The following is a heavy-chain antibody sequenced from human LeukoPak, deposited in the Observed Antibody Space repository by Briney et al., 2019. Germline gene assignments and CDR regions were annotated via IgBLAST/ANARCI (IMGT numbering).Heavy chain of an antibody. CDR3: ARGQLGGDY. CDR1: GYAFTSYG. Sequence: GASVKVSCKTSGYAFTSYGISWVRQAPGQGLEWMGWISAYNGNTNYAQKLQGRVTMTRDTSISTAYMELSRLRSDDTAVYYCARGQLGGDYWGQGTLVTVSS. J-gene: IGHJ4*02. V-gene: IGHV1-18*01. D-gene: IGHD6-13*01. CDR2: ISAYNGNT.